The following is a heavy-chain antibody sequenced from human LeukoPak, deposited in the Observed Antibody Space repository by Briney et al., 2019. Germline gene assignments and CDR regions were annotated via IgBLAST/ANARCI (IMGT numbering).Heavy chain of an antibody. Sequence: SETLSLTCTVSGGSISNYYWSWVRQPAGKGLEWIGRIYTSGSTNYNPSLKSRVTISVDTSKNQFSLKLSSVTAADTAVYYCARGTNGYSSSWYGKNNWFDPWGQGTLVTVSS. D-gene: IGHD6-13*01. CDR1: GGSISNYY. CDR3: ARGTNGYSSSWYGKNNWFDP. V-gene: IGHV4-4*07. J-gene: IGHJ5*02. CDR2: IYTSGST.